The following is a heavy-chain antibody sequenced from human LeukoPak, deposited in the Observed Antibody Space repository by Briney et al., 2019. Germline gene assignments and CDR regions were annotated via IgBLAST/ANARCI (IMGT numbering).Heavy chain of an antibody. CDR2: ISYDGSNK. D-gene: IGHD1-1*01. J-gene: IGHJ3*02. CDR1: GFTFSSYA. Sequence: PGGSLRLSCAASGFTFSSYAMHWVRQAPGKGLEWVAVISYDGSNKYYADSVRGRFTISRDNSKNMLYLQMNSLRAEDTALYYCAKDSVGNLADAFDIWGQGTMVTVSS. CDR3: AKDSVGNLADAFDI. V-gene: IGHV3-30-3*02.